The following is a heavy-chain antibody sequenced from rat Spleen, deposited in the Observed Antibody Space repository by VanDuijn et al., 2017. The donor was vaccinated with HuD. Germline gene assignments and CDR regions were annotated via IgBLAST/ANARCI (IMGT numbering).Heavy chain of an antibody. J-gene: IGHJ3*01. CDR2: IDYSGRT. D-gene: IGHD1-6*01. CDR1: GYSITSNY. CDR3: TRGLSMSSTNYYYALFAY. V-gene: IGHV3-1*01. Sequence: EVQLQESGPGLVKPSQSLSLTCSVTGYSITSNYWGWIRKFPGHKMEWMGYIDYSGRTSYNPSLKSPISITRDTSKNQFFLQLNSVTTEDTATYYCTRGLSMSSTNYYYALFAYWDQGTLVTVSS.